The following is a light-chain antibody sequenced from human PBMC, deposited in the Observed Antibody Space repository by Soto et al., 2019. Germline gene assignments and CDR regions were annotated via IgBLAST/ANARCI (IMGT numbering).Light chain of an antibody. CDR2: AAS. CDR3: QQYNGGPYT. V-gene: IGKV1-8*01. J-gene: IGKJ2*01. CDR1: QGISSY. Sequence: AIRMTQSPSSFSASTGDRVTITCRASQGISSYLAWYQQKPGKAPKLLIYAASTLQSGVPSRFSGSGSGTDFTLTISCLQSEDFATYYCQQYNGGPYTFGQGTKLEI.